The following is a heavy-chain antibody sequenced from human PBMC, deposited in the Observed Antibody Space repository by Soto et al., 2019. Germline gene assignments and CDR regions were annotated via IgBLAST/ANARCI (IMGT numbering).Heavy chain of an antibody. V-gene: IGHV4-4*07. CDR2: IYTSGST. J-gene: IGHJ2*01. CDR3: ARGNDFWSPYANWYFDL. D-gene: IGHD3-3*01. Sequence: QVQLQESGPGLVKPSETLSLTCTVSGGSISSYYWSWIRQPAGKGLEWIGRIYTSGSTNYNPSLKSRVTMSVDTSKNQFSLKLSSVTAADTAVYYCARGNDFWSPYANWYFDLWGRGTLVTVSS. CDR1: GGSISSYY.